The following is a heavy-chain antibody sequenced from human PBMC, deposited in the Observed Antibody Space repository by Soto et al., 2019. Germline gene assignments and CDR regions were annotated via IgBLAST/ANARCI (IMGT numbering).Heavy chain of an antibody. Sequence: GGSLRLSCAASGFTFSMYWMHWVRLVPGKGPEWVSRINDDGISTNYADSVKGRFTISRDNAKNTLYLQMNALRVEDTAVYYCTRGPRSTSTGTGAFWGQGTLVTVSS. CDR3: TRGPRSTSTGTGAF. CDR2: INDDGIST. D-gene: IGHD1-1*01. V-gene: IGHV3-74*01. J-gene: IGHJ4*02. CDR1: GFTFSMYW.